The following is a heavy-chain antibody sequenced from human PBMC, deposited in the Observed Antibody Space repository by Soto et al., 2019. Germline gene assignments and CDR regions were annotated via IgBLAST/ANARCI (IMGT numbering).Heavy chain of an antibody. Sequence: SETLSLTCTVSGGAITSSSYYWGWIRQPPGKGLEWIGSIYYSGSTYYNPSLKSRVTISVDTSKNQFSLKLSSVTAADTAVYYCASPAGHNWFDPWGQGTLVTVSS. CDR3: ASPAGHNWFDP. CDR1: GGAITSSSYY. V-gene: IGHV4-39*01. J-gene: IGHJ5*02. CDR2: IYYSGST.